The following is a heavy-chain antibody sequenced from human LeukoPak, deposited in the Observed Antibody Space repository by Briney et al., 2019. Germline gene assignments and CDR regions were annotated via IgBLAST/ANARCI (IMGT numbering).Heavy chain of an antibody. Sequence: GGSLRPSCVASGFTFSSYAMSWVRQAPGKGLEWVSAIIGSGGSTTYADSVKGRFTISRDNSKNTLYLQMNRRRAEDTAVYYCANRGYQYYFDYLGQGTLVPVSS. CDR1: GFTFSSYA. V-gene: IGHV3-23*01. CDR3: ANRGYQYYFDY. CDR2: IIGSGGST. J-gene: IGHJ4*02. D-gene: IGHD3-22*01.